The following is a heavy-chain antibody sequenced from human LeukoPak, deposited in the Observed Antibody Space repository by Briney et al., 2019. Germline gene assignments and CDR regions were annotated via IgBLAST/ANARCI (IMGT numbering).Heavy chain of an antibody. CDR2: IKSDESRT. V-gene: IGHV3-74*01. Sequence: GGSLRLSCAASGFTFSSYGMHWVRQGPGKGLGRVSYIKSDESRTNYADSVKGRFTISRDNAKNTLYLQMNSLGAEDTAVYYCAKAYDSGWSTYYWGQGTLVTVSS. CDR3: AKAYDSGWSTYY. CDR1: GFTFSSYG. J-gene: IGHJ4*02. D-gene: IGHD6-19*01.